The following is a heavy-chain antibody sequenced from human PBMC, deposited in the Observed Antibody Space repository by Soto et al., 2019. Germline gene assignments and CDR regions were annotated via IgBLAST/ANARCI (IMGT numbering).Heavy chain of an antibody. Sequence: QVQLQESGPGLVKPSGTLSLTCAVSGGSISSSNWWSWVRQPPGKGLEWIGEIYHSESTNYNPSRKSRVTISVDKSKNQFSLKLSSVTAADTAVYYCARGRSYYDFWSGPPNWFDPWGQGTLVTVSS. V-gene: IGHV4-4*02. CDR2: IYHSEST. D-gene: IGHD3-3*01. CDR3: ARGRSYYDFWSGPPNWFDP. CDR1: GGSISSSNW. J-gene: IGHJ5*02.